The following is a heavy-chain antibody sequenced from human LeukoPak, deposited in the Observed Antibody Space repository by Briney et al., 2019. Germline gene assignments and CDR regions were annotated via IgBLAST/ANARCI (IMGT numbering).Heavy chain of an antibody. V-gene: IGHV1-18*01. CDR3: ARRDWFDP. J-gene: IGHJ5*02. CDR1: GYSFILYG. Sequence: ASVKVSCKTSGYSFILYGISWVRQAPGQGPEWMGWISTSTGDTKYTQKFQGRVTLTTDTSTSTAYMELSSLRSDDTAVYYCARRDWFDPWGQGTLVTVSS. CDR2: ISTSTGDT.